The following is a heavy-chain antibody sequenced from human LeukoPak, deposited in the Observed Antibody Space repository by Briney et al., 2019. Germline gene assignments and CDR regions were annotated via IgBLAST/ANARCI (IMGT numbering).Heavy chain of an antibody. V-gene: IGHV4-31*03. CDR2: IYYSGNT. CDR3: ARHRIAAADFDY. Sequence: PSETLSLTRTVSGGSISSGGYYWSWIRQHPGKGLEWIGYIYYSGNTYYNPSLKGRVTISVDTSKNQFSLKLSSVTAADTAVYYCARHRIAAADFDYWGQGTLVTVSS. J-gene: IGHJ4*02. D-gene: IGHD6-13*01. CDR1: GGSISSGGYY.